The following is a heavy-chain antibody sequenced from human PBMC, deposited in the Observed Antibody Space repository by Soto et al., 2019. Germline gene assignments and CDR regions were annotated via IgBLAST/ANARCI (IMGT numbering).Heavy chain of an antibody. CDR1: GFTFCNAW. D-gene: IGHD3-3*01. V-gene: IGHV3-15*07. J-gene: IGHJ5*02. Sequence: GGSPRLSCAASGFTFCNAWMNWVRQAPGKGLEWVGRIKSKTDGGTTDYAAPVKGRFTISRDDSKNTLYLQMNSLKTEDTAVYYCTTVLTIFGVVIPWGQGTLVTVSS. CDR3: TTVLTIFGVVIP. CDR2: IKSKTDGGTT.